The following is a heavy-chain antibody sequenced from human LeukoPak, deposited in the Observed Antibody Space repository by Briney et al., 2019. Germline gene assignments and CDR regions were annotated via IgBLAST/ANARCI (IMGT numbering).Heavy chain of an antibody. Sequence: GGSLRLSCAASGFKFSDYGMHWVRQAPGEGLEWVAYIRFDGSYKYYTDSVKGRFTISRDNSKNTLSLQMDSLRAEDTAMYYCARDSGSYYGTTFGAFEIWGQGTMVTVFS. CDR1: GFKFSDYG. J-gene: IGHJ3*02. D-gene: IGHD1-26*01. V-gene: IGHV3-30*02. CDR3: ARDSGSYYGTTFGAFEI. CDR2: IRFDGSYK.